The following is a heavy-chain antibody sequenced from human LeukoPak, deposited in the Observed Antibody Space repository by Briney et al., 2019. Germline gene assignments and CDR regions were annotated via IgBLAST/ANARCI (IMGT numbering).Heavy chain of an antibody. CDR1: GYTFTSYG. D-gene: IGHD3-10*01. CDR3: ARGGTMVRGVRDFDY. CDR2: ISAYNGNT. J-gene: IGHJ4*02. Sequence: ASVKVSCKASGYTFTSYGISWVRQAPGQGLEWMGWISAYNGNTNYAQKLQGRVTITADESTSTAYMELSSLRSEDTAVYYCARGGTMVRGVRDFDYWGQGTLVTVSS. V-gene: IGHV1-18*01.